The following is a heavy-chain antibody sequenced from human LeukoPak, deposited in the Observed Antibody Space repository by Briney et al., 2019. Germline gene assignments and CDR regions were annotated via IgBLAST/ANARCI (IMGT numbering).Heavy chain of an antibody. CDR1: GFXVSSNY. D-gene: IGHD1-26*01. CDR2: IYSGDST. Sequence: GGSLRLSCAASGFXVSSNYMSWVRQAPGKGLEWVSVIYSGDSTYYADSVKGRFTISRDNSKNTLYLQMNSLRAEDTAVYYCARVYYSGSSYVGFDYWGQGTLVTVSS. CDR3: ARVYYSGSSYVGFDY. J-gene: IGHJ4*02. V-gene: IGHV3-53*01.